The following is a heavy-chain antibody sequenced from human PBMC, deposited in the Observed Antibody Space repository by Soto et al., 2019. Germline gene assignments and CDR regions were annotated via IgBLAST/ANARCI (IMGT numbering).Heavy chain of an antibody. J-gene: IGHJ4*02. D-gene: IGHD3-3*01. Sequence: GGSVRLSCADSGFTFSNAWMSWVRQAPGKGLEWVGRIKSKTDGGTTDYAAPVKGRFTISRDDSKNTLYLQMNSLKTEDTAVYYCTTSPRFLEWLFYYIDYWGQGTLVTVSS. CDR1: GFTFSNAW. V-gene: IGHV3-15*01. CDR2: IKSKTDGGTT. CDR3: TTSPRFLEWLFYYIDY.